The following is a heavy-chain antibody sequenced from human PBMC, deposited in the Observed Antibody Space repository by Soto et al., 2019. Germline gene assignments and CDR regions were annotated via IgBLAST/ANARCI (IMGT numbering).Heavy chain of an antibody. D-gene: IGHD3-3*01. Sequence: SETLSLTCTVSGDSMYSTSYYWAWIRQPPGKGLEWIGSMYYSGSTQYNPSLKSRVTMSVDTSKNQFYLKLRSVTAADTAVYYCATSSSRAFRPLEWVDPLDCCGQGTPVTVSS. CDR3: ATSSSRAFRPLEWVDPLDC. V-gene: IGHV4-39*01. CDR2: MYYSGST. CDR1: GDSMYSTSYY. J-gene: IGHJ4*02.